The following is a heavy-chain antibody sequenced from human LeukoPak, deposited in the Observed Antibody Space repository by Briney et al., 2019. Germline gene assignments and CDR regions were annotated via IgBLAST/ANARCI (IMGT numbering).Heavy chain of an antibody. CDR1: GFTFSSYA. V-gene: IGHV3-23*01. J-gene: IGHJ4*02. Sequence: GGSLRLSCAASGFTFSSYAMSWVRQAPGKGLDWVSAISGSGGNTYYADSVKGRYTISRDNSKNTLYLQMNSLRAEDTAVYYCAKDQYGGNPQYYFDYWGQGTLVTVSS. D-gene: IGHD4-23*01. CDR3: AKDQYGGNPQYYFDY. CDR2: ISGSGGNT.